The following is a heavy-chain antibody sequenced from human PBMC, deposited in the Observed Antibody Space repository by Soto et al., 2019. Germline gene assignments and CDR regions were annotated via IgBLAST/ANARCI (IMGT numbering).Heavy chain of an antibody. CDR2: IIYTGTA. CDR3: AGLQMAGLPEDEGYFEY. D-gene: IGHD4-4*01. V-gene: IGHV4-31*03. J-gene: IGHJ4*02. Sequence: SETLSLTCTVSGGSISSGYYYWGWIRQHSGKGLEWIGHIIYTGTAYYKPSLQSRVTISLDTSKSQFSLKVNSVNVADTAVYYSAGLQMAGLPEDEGYFEYWGQRALVPVSP. CDR1: GGSISSGYYY.